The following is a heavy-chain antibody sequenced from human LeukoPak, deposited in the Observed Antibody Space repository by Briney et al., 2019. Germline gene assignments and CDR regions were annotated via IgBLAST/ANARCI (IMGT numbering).Heavy chain of an antibody. CDR1: GYTFTIYG. D-gene: IGHD6-6*01. CDR2: ISAYNGNT. J-gene: IGHJ6*03. V-gene: IGHV1-18*01. CDR3: ARRGQIAARHYYYYIDV. Sequence: GASVTVSFTASGYTFTIYGISWVRQAPGQGVEGMGWISAYNGNTNYAQKLQGRVTITTDTDTSKAYMEVRRVRSDDTAVYYCARRGQIAARHYYYYIDVWGKGTTVTVSS.